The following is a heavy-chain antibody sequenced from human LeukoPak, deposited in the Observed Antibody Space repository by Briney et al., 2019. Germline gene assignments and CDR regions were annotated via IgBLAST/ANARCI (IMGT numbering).Heavy chain of an antibody. CDR2: IYYCGST. CDR3: AREVIAAAGTFFDY. V-gene: IGHV4-59*01. CDR1: GGSISSYY. D-gene: IGHD6-13*01. Sequence: KPSETLSLTCTVSGGSISSYYWSWIRQPPGKGLEWIGYIYYCGSTNYNPSLKSRVTISVDTSKNQFSLKLSSVTAADTAVYYCAREVIAAAGTFFDYWGQGTLVTVSS. J-gene: IGHJ4*02.